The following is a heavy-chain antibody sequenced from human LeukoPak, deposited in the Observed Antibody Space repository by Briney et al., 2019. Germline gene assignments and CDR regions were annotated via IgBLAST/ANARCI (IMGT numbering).Heavy chain of an antibody. Sequence: GGSLRLSCAASGFTFSSFAMYWVRQAPGKGLEWVAVISYDGSNKYYADSVKGRFTISRDNSKNTLYLQMNSLRAEDTAVYYCARDRDYYGSGSYYPYWGQGTLVTVSS. CDR2: ISYDGSNK. CDR1: GFTFSSFA. V-gene: IGHV3-30-3*01. CDR3: ARDRDYYGSGSYYPY. J-gene: IGHJ4*02. D-gene: IGHD3-10*01.